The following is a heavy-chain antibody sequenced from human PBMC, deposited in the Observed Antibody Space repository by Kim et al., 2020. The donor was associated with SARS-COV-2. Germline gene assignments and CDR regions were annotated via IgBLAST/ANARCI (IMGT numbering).Heavy chain of an antibody. D-gene: IGHD1-26*01. CDR2: INHSGST. J-gene: IGHJ4*02. CDR3: ARLRSGSLFDY. CDR1: GGSFSGYY. Sequence: SETLSLTCAVYGGSFSGYYWSWIRQPPGKGLEWIGEINHSGSTNYNPSLKSRVTISVDTSKNQFSLKLSSVTAADTAVYYCARLRSGSLFDYWGQGTLATVSS. V-gene: IGHV4-34*01.